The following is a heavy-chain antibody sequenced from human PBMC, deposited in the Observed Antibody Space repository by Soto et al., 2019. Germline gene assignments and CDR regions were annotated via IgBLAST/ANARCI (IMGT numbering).Heavy chain of an antibody. J-gene: IGHJ4*02. V-gene: IGHV4-34*01. D-gene: IGHD3-16*02. Sequence: SETLSLTCCVDGGSFSGYYWSWIRQPPGKWLEWIGEINHSGSTNYNPSLKSRVTIAVDTSKNQFSLKLSSVTAADTAVYYCARTSDYVWGSYRLTRVGPFDYWGQGTLVTVSS. CDR3: ARTSDYVWGSYRLTRVGPFDY. CDR2: INHSGST. CDR1: GGSFSGYY.